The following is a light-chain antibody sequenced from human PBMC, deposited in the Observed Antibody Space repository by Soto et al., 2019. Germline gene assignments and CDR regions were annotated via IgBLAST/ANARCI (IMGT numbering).Light chain of an antibody. CDR2: GAS. Sequence: EKVMTQSPATLSVSPGERATLSCRASQSVNSNLVWYQQKPGQAPRLLIYGASTRATGIPARFSGSGSGTEFTLTISSLQSEDVAVYYCQQYNNWPLTFGGGTKVEIK. CDR1: QSVNSN. J-gene: IGKJ4*01. V-gene: IGKV3-15*01. CDR3: QQYNNWPLT.